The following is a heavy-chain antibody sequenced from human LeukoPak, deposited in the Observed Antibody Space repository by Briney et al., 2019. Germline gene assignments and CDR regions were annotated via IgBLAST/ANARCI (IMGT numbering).Heavy chain of an antibody. D-gene: IGHD4-23*01. CDR3: ARSTTVVTSGAFDI. CDR2: IYYSGST. J-gene: IGHJ3*02. V-gene: IGHV4-59*12. CDR1: GGSISSYY. Sequence: SETLSLTCTVSGGSISSYYWSWIRQPPGKGLEWIGYIYYSGSTSYNPSLKSRVTMSVDTSKNQFSLKLSSVTAADTAVYYCARSTTVVTSGAFDIWGQGTMVTVSS.